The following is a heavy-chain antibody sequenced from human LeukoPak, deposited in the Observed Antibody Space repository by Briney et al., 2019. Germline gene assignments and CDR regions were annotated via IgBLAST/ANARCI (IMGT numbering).Heavy chain of an antibody. V-gene: IGHV4-34*01. CDR2: INHSGST. J-gene: IGHJ4*02. CDR3: ARQNYYGSGSLDY. Sequence: SETLSLTCAVYGGSFSGYYWRWIRQPPGKGLEWIGEINHSGSTNYNPSLKSRVTISVDTSKNQFSLKLSSVTAADTAVYYCARQNYYGSGSLDYWGQGTLVIVSS. CDR1: GGSFSGYY. D-gene: IGHD3-10*01.